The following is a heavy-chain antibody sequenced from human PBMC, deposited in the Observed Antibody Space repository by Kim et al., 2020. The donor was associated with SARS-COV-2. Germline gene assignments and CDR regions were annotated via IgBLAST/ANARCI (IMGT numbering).Heavy chain of an antibody. D-gene: IGHD3-10*01. CDR1: GFTFSSYA. CDR3: AKSPRFGELIRIDY. V-gene: IGHV3-23*01. CDR2: ISGSGGST. J-gene: IGHJ4*02. Sequence: GGSLRLSCAASGFTFSSYAMSWVRQAPGKGLEWVSAISGSGGSTYYADSVKGRFTISRDNSKNTLYLQMNSLRAEDTAVYYCAKSPRFGELIRIDYWGQGTLVTVSS.